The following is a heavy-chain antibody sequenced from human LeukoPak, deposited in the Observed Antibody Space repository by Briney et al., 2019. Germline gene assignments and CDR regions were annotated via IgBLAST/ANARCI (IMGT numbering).Heavy chain of an antibody. V-gene: IGHV3-15*01. CDR1: GFTFSNAW. CDR3: TTVYIRDYGSGSYYNVAY. CDR2: IKSKTDGGTT. Sequence: GGSLRLSCAASGFTFSNAWMSWVRQAPGKGLEWVGRIKSKTDGGTTDYAAPVKGRFTISRDDSKNTLYLQMNSLKTEDSAVYYCTTVYIRDYGSGSYYNVAYWGQGTLVTVSS. J-gene: IGHJ4*02. D-gene: IGHD3-10*01.